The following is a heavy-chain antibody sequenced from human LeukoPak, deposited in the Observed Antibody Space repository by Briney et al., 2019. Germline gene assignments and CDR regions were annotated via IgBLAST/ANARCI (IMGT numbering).Heavy chain of an antibody. CDR2: TSYSGST. Sequence: SDTLSLTCTVSGGSISNSYWSWVRQPPGKGLEWIGYTSYSGSTNYNPSLKSRVTMSVDTSKDQFCLRLISVTAADTAVYYCARTVSGDYYGMDVWGQGTTVTVS. D-gene: IGHD1-26*01. J-gene: IGHJ6*02. CDR3: ARTVSGDYYGMDV. CDR1: GGSISNSY. V-gene: IGHV4-59*08.